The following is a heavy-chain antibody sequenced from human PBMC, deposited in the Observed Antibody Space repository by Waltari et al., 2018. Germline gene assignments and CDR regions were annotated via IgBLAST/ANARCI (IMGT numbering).Heavy chain of an antibody. V-gene: IGHV4-34*01. J-gene: IGHJ6*02. CDR3: ARPTRTIYYYGMDV. Sequence: QVQLQQWGAGLLKPSETLSLTCAVYGGSFSGYYWSWIRQPPGKGLEWIGEINHSGSTNYNPSLKSRVTISVDTSKNQFSLKLSSVTAADTAVYYCARPTRTIYYYGMDVWGQGTTVTVSS. CDR2: INHSGST. CDR1: GGSFSGYY.